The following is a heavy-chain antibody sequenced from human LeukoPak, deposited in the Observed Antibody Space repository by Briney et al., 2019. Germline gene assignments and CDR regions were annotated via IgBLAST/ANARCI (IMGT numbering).Heavy chain of an antibody. CDR3: ARDLNSGSYFDY. CDR1: GFTFSSYA. D-gene: IGHD1-26*01. J-gene: IGHJ4*02. Sequence: PGGSLRLSCAASGFTFSSYAMHWVRQAPGKGLEWVAVISYGGSNKYYADSVKGRFTIPRDNSKNTLYLQMNSLRAEDTAVYYCARDLNSGSYFDYWGQGTLVTVSS. V-gene: IGHV3-30-3*01. CDR2: ISYGGSNK.